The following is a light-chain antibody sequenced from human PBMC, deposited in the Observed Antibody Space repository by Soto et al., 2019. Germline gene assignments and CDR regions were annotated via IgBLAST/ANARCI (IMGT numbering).Light chain of an antibody. CDR1: QTVLHGSNY. CDR2: WAS. Sequence: DIVMTQSPDSLAVSLGERATINCKSSQTVLHGSNYLAWYQQKPGHPPKLLIYWASTRESGVPDRFSGSGSGTDFTLNISSMQAEDVAVYYCQQYYTTPVTFGQGTKVEIK. J-gene: IGKJ1*01. CDR3: QQYYTTPVT. V-gene: IGKV4-1*01.